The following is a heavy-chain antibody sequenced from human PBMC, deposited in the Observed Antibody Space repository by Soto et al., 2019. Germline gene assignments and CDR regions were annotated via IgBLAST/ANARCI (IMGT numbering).Heavy chain of an antibody. V-gene: IGHV3-23*01. J-gene: IGHJ4*02. D-gene: IGHD3-22*01. Sequence: EVQLLESGGGLVQPGGSLRLSCAASGFTFSSYAMSWVRQAPGKGLEWVSAISGSGGSKYYEDSVKGRFTISRDNSKNTLYLQMNSLKAEDTAVYYCAKPEREGKRITRIVVGPLDCWGQGTLVTVSS. CDR2: ISGSGGSK. CDR3: AKPEREGKRITRIVVGPLDC. CDR1: GFTFSSYA.